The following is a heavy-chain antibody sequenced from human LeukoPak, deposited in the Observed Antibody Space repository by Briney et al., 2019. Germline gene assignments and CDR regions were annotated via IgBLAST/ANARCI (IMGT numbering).Heavy chain of an antibody. V-gene: IGHV1-69*06. J-gene: IGHJ3*02. CDR3: ARDRVAAAAFDI. D-gene: IGHD6-13*01. CDR2: IIPIFGTA. Sequence: ASVKVSCKASGGTFSSYAISWVRQAPGQGLEWMGGIIPIFGTANYAQKFQGRVTITADKSTSTAYMELGSLRSEDTAVYYCARDRVAAAAFDIWGQGTMVTVSS. CDR1: GGTFSSYA.